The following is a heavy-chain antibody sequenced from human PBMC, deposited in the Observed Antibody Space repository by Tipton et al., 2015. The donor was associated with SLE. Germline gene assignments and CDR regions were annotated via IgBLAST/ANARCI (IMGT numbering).Heavy chain of an antibody. CDR2: IYYSGST. D-gene: IGHD2-8*02. CDR3: ARGSCSGGVCYIDY. CDR1: GGSINNYY. V-gene: IGHV4-59*01. Sequence: TLSLTCSVSGGSINNYYWSWIRQPPGKGLEWIGSIYYSGSTYYNPSLKSRVTMSVDTSKNQFSLKLSSVTAADTAVYYCARGSCSGGVCYIDYWGQGTLVTVSS. J-gene: IGHJ4*02.